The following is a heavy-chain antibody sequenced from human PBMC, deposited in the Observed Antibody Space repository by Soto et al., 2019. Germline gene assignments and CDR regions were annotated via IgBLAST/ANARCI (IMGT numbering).Heavy chain of an antibody. J-gene: IGHJ4*02. CDR3: AKVGHPYYYDTSGYLPFDY. CDR2: ISGSAGST. D-gene: IGHD3-22*01. CDR1: GFTFSSYA. Sequence: GGSLRLSCAASGFTFSSYAMSWVRQAPGKGLDWVSAISGSAGSTYYADSVKGRFTISRDNSKNTLYLQMNSLRAEDTAVYYCAKVGHPYYYDTSGYLPFDYWGQGTLVTVSS. V-gene: IGHV3-23*01.